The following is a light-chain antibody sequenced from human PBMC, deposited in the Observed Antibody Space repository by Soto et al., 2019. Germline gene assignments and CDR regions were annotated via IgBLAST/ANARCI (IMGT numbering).Light chain of an antibody. CDR3: QQRSNWRKIT. Sequence: EIVMTQSPATLSVSAGARATLSCRASQSVSSNLAWCQQKPGQAPRLHIYCASTRATRIPARFSGSGSGTDFTLTISSLEPEDFAVYYCQQRSNWRKITFGQGTRLEIK. J-gene: IGKJ5*01. V-gene: IGKV3-11*01. CDR1: QSVSSN. CDR2: CAS.